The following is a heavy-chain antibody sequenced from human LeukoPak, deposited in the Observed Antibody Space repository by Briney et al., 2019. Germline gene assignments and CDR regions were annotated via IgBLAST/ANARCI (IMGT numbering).Heavy chain of an antibody. D-gene: IGHD3-10*02. CDR3: AELGITMIGGV. V-gene: IGHV3-48*03. CDR1: GFTINFYT. CDR2: ISSSGSTI. Sequence: PGGSLRLACSASGFTINFYTMTWVRQAPGKGLEWVSYISSSGSTIYYADSVKGRFTISRDNAKNSLYLQMNSLRAEDTAVYYCAELGITMIGGVWGKGTTVTISS. J-gene: IGHJ6*04.